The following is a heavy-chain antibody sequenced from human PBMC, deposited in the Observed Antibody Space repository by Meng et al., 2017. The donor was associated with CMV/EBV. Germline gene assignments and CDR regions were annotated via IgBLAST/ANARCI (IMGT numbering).Heavy chain of an antibody. D-gene: IGHD3-22*01. CDR2: INHSGST. CDR3: ARVAEGYYYDSSGYRPPFDY. Sequence: GSLRLSCAVYGGSFSGYYWSWIRQPPGKGLEWIGEINHSGSTNYNPSLKSRVTISVDTSKNQFSLKLSSVPAANTAVYYCARVAEGYYYDSSGYRPPFDYWGQGTLVTVSS. V-gene: IGHV4-34*01. J-gene: IGHJ4*02. CDR1: GGSFSGYY.